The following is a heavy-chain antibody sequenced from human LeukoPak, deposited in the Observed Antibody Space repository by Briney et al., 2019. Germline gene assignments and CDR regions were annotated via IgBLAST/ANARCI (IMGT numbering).Heavy chain of an antibody. CDR2: IYSGGST. J-gene: IGHJ4*02. CDR3: ARDQYCSSTSCYAY. D-gene: IGHD2-2*01. V-gene: IGHV3-66*01. Sequence: GGSLRLSCAASGFTVSSNYMSWVRQAPGKGLERVSVIYSGGSTYYADSVKGRFTISRGNSKNTLYLQMNSLRAEDTAVYYCARDQYCSSTSCYAYWGQGTLVTVSS. CDR1: GFTVSSNY.